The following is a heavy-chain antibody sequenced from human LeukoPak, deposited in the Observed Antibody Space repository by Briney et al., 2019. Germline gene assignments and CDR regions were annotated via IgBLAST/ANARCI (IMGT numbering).Heavy chain of an antibody. CDR1: GVTLRNYA. Sequence: TGGSLRLSCAASGVTLRNYAMTWIRQAPGKGLQWFSAISGDGESTYYADSVRGRFTISRDNSKNTMYLQMNNLRAEDTDIYYCVKDRDCSSTGCYVFANWGQGTLVTVSS. D-gene: IGHD2-2*01. CDR3: VKDRDCSSTGCYVFAN. J-gene: IGHJ4*02. V-gene: IGHV3-23*01. CDR2: ISGDGEST.